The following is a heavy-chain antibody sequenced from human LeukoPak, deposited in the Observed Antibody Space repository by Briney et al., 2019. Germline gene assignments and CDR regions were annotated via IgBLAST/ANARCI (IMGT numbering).Heavy chain of an antibody. CDR3: ARDGHYYDSSGYFVPSEYFDY. Sequence: ASVKVSCKASGYTFTSYYMHWVRQAPGQGHEWVGIINPSGGSTSYAQKFQGRVTMTRDTSTSTVYMELSSLRSEDTAVYYCARDGHYYDSSGYFVPSEYFDYWGQGTLVTVSS. CDR2: INPSGGST. D-gene: IGHD3-22*01. V-gene: IGHV1-46*01. J-gene: IGHJ4*02. CDR1: GYTFTSYY.